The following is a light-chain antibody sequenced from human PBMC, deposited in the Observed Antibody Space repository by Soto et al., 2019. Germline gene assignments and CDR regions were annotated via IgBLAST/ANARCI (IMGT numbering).Light chain of an antibody. Sequence: QLVLTQSPSASASLGASVKLTCTLSSGHSSYAIAWHQQQPEKGPRYLMKLNSDGSHSKGDGIPDRFSGSSSTAERYLTVSSLQSEDEADYYCQTWGTSVVFGGGTKLTVL. J-gene: IGLJ2*01. CDR3: QTWGTSVV. V-gene: IGLV4-69*01. CDR1: SGHSSYA. CDR2: LNSDGSH.